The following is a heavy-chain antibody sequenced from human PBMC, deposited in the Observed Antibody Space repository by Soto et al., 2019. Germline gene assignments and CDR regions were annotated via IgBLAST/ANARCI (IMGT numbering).Heavy chain of an antibody. J-gene: IGHJ5*02. V-gene: IGHV4-61*03. D-gene: IGHD2-21*01. CDR2: IYYSGST. CDR3: ARGHPLILWHFLFSVDWFDL. CDR1: GGSVSSGSYY. Sequence: SETLSLTCTPSGGSVSSGSYYWTWIRQPPGKGLEWIGYIYYSGSTNYNPSLKSRVSISIDTSNHFSLKLSSVTAADTAVYYCARGHPLILWHFLFSVDWFDLWGQGTPVIVSS.